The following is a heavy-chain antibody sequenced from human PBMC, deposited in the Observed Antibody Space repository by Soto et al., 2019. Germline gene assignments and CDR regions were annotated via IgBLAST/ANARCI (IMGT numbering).Heavy chain of an antibody. CDR2: ISGYIHNT. D-gene: IGHD2-21*02. CDR1: GYTFSNYG. V-gene: IGHV1-18*01. J-gene: IGHJ4*02. Sequence: QVQLVQSGAEVKKPGASVKVSCKASGYTFSNYGINWVRQAPGQGLEWMGWISGYIHNTKYAQKVQGRVTMTTDTSTRTAYMELRSLRSDDTAVYYCASGKVGGDSKYWGQGTLVTVSS. CDR3: ASGKVGGDSKY.